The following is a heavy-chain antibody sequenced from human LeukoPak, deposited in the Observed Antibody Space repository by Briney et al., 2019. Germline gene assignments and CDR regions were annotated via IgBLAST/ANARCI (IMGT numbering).Heavy chain of an antibody. V-gene: IGHV1-69*04. CDR3: ARGLSVAGLYNWFDP. J-gene: IGHJ5*02. Sequence: SVKVSCKASGGIFSSYAISWVRQAPGQGLEWMGRIIPILGIANYAQKFQGRVTITADKSTSTVYMELSSLRSEDTAVYYCARGLSVAGLYNWFDPWGQGTLVTVSS. CDR2: IIPILGIA. D-gene: IGHD6-19*01. CDR1: GGIFSSYA.